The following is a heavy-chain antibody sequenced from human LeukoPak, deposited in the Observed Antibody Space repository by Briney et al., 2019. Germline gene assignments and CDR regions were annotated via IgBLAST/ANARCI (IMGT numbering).Heavy chain of an antibody. D-gene: IGHD6-13*01. CDR2: IYHSGST. CDR3: ARHSSSPPGWFDP. V-gene: IGHV4-38-2*02. J-gene: IGHJ5*02. CDR1: GYSISSGYY. Sequence: SETLSLTCTVSGYSISSGYYWGWIRQPPGKGLEWIGSIYHSGSTYYNPSLKSRVTISVDTSKNQFSLKLSSVTAADTAVYYCARHSSSPPGWFDPWGQGTLVTVSS.